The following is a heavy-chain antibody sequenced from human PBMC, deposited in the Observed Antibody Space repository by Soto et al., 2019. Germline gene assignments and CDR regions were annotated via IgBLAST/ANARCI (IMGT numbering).Heavy chain of an antibody. D-gene: IGHD6-25*01. CDR1: GGSVSSGVYY. CDR3: AGSSARSTFDY. V-gene: IGHV4-31*03. CDR2: IYHTGNT. Sequence: SETLSLTCTVSGGSVSSGVYYWIWIRQVPGKGLEWIGYIYHTGNTFYNPSLKSRVTISLDTSKSQFSLKLTSVTAADTAIYYCAGSSARSTFDYCGQGTLVTVSS. J-gene: IGHJ4*02.